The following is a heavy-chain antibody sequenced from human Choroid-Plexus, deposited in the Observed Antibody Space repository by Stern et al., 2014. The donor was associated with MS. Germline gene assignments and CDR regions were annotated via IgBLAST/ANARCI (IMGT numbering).Heavy chain of an antibody. CDR1: GFTFSNYG. CDR2: ISHDGTNK. Sequence: MQLVESGGGVVQPGGSLRLSCEASGFTFSNYGMHWVRQAPGTGLEWVAVISHDGTNKYYADSVKGRFTISRDNSKNTLYLQMNSLRAEDTAMYYCAKPVPGSLYGMDVWGQGTTVTVSS. D-gene: IGHD2-2*01. CDR3: AKPVPGSLYGMDV. V-gene: IGHV3-30*18. J-gene: IGHJ6*02.